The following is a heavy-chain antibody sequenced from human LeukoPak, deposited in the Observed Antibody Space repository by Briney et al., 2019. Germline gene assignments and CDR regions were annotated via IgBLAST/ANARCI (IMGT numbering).Heavy chain of an antibody. V-gene: IGHV3-33*01. Sequence: GRSLRLSCAASGFTFSSYGMHWVRQAPGKGLEWVAVIWYDGSSKYYADSVKGRFTISRDNSKNTLYLQMNSLRAEDTAVYYCARVAQKSYDSSGYYSGAFDIWGQGTMVTVSS. J-gene: IGHJ3*02. CDR3: ARVAQKSYDSSGYYSGAFDI. CDR1: GFTFSSYG. D-gene: IGHD3-22*01. CDR2: IWYDGSSK.